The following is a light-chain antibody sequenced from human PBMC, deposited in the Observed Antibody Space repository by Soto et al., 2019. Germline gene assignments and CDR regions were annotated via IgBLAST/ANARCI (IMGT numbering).Light chain of an antibody. CDR1: GSNIGAGYD. CDR3: QSHDNNLSGRV. CDR2: DNN. J-gene: IGLJ1*01. Sequence: QSVLAQPPSVSGAPGQRVTISCTGSGSNIGAGYDVHWYQQVPGTAPKLLIYDNNSRPSGVPDRFSGSKSGTSASLAIAGLRAEDEADYYCQSHDNNLSGRVFGTGTKVTVL. V-gene: IGLV1-40*01.